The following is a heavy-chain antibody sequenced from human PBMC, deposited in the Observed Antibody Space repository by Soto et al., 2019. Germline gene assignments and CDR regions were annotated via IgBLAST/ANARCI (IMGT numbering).Heavy chain of an antibody. V-gene: IGHV1-69*01. J-gene: IGHJ6*02. Sequence: QVQLVQSGAEVKKPGSSVKVSCKASGDTVTNYVISWVRQAPGQGLEWMGGIFPKFGTTYSAQKLQDRLTITADESTSTVYMQLSSLRLDDTAVCYCEAEMTFGKLSVVWGQGTTVTVSS. CDR3: EAEMTFGKLSVV. D-gene: IGHD3-16*02. CDR2: IFPKFGTT. CDR1: GDTVTNYV.